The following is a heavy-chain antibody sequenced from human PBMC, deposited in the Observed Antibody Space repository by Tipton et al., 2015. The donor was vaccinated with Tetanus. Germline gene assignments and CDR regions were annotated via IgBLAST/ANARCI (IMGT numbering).Heavy chain of an antibody. CDR3: ARVESSSWYDGMDV. J-gene: IGHJ6*02. CDR2: IYYSGST. D-gene: IGHD6-13*01. CDR1: GGSISSYC. V-gene: IGHV4-59*01. Sequence: TLSLTCTVSGGSISSYCWSWIRQPPGKGLEWIGYIYYSGSTNCNPSLKSRVTISVDTSKNQFSLKLSSVTAADTAVYYCARVESSSWYDGMDVWGQGTTGTVSS.